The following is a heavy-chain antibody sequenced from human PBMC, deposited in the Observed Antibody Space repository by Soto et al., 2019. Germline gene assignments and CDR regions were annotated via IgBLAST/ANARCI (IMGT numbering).Heavy chain of an antibody. Sequence: GGAVRVSCEASGFTFSSYPMHWVRQAPGKGLEWVTVISYDGGNQYYADSVKGRFTISRDNSKDTLYLQMHSLRSDDTAVYFCARGPITQTSFIDHWGQGTLVTVSS. CDR2: ISYDGGNQ. D-gene: IGHD1-20*01. J-gene: IGHJ4*02. CDR3: ARGPITQTSFIDH. V-gene: IGHV3-30-3*01. CDR1: GFTFSSYP.